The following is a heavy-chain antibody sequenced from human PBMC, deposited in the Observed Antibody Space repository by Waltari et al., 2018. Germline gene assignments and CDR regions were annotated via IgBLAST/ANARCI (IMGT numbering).Heavy chain of an antibody. V-gene: IGHV3-9*01. CDR1: GFTFDDYA. CDR3: AKDIGYSSSWTGYFDL. CDR2: ISWNSGSI. J-gene: IGHJ2*01. D-gene: IGHD6-13*01. Sequence: EVQLVESGGGLVQPGRSLRLSCAASGFTFDDYAMHWVRQAPGKGLEWVSGISWNSGSIGYADSVKGRCTISRDNAKNSLYLQMNSLRAEDTALYYCAKDIGYSSSWTGYFDLWGRGTLVTVSS.